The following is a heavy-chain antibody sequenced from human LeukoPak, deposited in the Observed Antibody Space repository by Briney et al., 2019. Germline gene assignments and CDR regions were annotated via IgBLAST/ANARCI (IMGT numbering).Heavy chain of an antibody. Sequence: SVKVSCKASGGTFSSYTISWVRQAPGQGLEWMGRIIPILGIANYAQKFQGRGTITADKSTSTAYMELSSLRSEDTAVYYCARKSGSNIDYWGQGTLVTVSS. CDR1: GGTFSSYT. CDR3: ARKSGSNIDY. J-gene: IGHJ4*02. D-gene: IGHD4-11*01. V-gene: IGHV1-69*02. CDR2: IIPILGIA.